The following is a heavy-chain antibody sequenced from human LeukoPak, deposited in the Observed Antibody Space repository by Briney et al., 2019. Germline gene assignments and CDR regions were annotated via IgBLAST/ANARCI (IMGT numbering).Heavy chain of an antibody. CDR2: IIPIFGTA. CDR3: ARGTEMTTSKLGYYYYMDV. J-gene: IGHJ6*03. CDR1: GGTFSSYA. Sequence: GSSVKVSCKASGGTFSSYAISWVRQAPGQGLEWMGGIIPIFGTANYAQKFQGRVTITTDESTSTAYMELSSLRSEDTAVYYCARGTEMTTSKLGYYYYMDVWGKGTTVTVSS. D-gene: IGHD5-24*01. V-gene: IGHV1-69*05.